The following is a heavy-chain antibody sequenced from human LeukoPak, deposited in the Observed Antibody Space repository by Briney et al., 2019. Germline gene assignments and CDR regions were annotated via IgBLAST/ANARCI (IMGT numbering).Heavy chain of an antibody. CDR2: FDYRGNT. Sequence: SDTLSLTCTVSGGSIIRSTYYWGWIRQSPGKGLEWIGSFDYRGNTYYNPSLQSRVTISVDTSKSPFSLRLSSVTAADTAVYSCARHSGRLHSWFDPWGQGTLVTVSS. CDR1: GGSIIRSTYY. J-gene: IGHJ5*02. CDR3: ARHSGRLHSWFDP. D-gene: IGHD1-26*01. V-gene: IGHV4-39*01.